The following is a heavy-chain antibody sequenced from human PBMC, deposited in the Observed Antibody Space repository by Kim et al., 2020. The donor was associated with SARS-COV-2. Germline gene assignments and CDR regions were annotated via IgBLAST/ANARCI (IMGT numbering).Heavy chain of an antibody. J-gene: IGHJ2*01. CDR2: INHSGST. Sequence: SETLSLTCAVYGGSFSGYYWSWIRQPPGKGLEWIGEINHSGSTNYNPSLKSRVTISVDTSKNQFSLKLSSVTAADTAVYYCARSGSMVRGVRVLDLWGRGTLVTVSS. V-gene: IGHV4-34*01. D-gene: IGHD3-10*01. CDR3: ARSGSMVRGVRVLDL. CDR1: GGSFSGYY.